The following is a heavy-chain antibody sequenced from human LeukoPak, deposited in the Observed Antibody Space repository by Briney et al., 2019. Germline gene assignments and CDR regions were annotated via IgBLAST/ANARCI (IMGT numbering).Heavy chain of an antibody. Sequence: GGSLRLSCAASGFTFSSYWMSWVRQAPGKGLEWVANIKQDGSEKYYVDSVKGRFTISRDNAKNSLYLQLNSLRAEDTAVYYCARVEMVTIGYQYYYGMDVWGQGTTVTVSS. CDR3: ARVEMVTIGYQYYYGMDV. CDR2: IKQDGSEK. CDR1: GFTFSSYW. J-gene: IGHJ6*02. D-gene: IGHD5-24*01. V-gene: IGHV3-7*01.